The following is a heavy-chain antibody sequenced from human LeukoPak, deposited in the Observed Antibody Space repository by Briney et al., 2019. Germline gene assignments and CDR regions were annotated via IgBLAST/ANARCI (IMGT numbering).Heavy chain of an antibody. CDR3: ARPGAAIGKGYFQH. CDR2: INHSGST. D-gene: IGHD2-2*02. J-gene: IGHJ1*01. V-gene: IGHV4-34*01. CDR1: GGSLSGYY. Sequence: SETQSLTCAVYGGSLSGYYWSWIRQPPGKGLEWIGEINHSGSTNYNPSLKSRVTISVDTSKNQFSLKLSSVTAADTAVYYCARPGAAIGKGYFQHWGQGTLVTVSS.